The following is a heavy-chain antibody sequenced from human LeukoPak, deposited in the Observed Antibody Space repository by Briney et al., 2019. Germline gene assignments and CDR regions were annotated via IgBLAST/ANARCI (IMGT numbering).Heavy chain of an antibody. CDR1: GGTFSSYA. D-gene: IGHD2-21*02. CDR3: ASNPRGDSLTFDY. Sequence: SVKVSCKASGGTFSSYAISWVRQAPGQGLEWMGRIIPIFGIANYAQKFQGRVTITADKSTSTAYMELRSLRSDDTAVYYCASNPRGDSLTFDYWGQGILVTVSS. CDR2: IIPIFGIA. V-gene: IGHV1-69*04. J-gene: IGHJ4*02.